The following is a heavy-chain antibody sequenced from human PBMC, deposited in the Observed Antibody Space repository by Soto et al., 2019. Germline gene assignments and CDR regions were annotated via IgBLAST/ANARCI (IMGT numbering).Heavy chain of an antibody. CDR2: INHSGST. Sequence: ETRRATYGVYGGCFSGYDLSCIRQPPGKGLEWIGEINHSGSTNYNPSLKSRVTISVDTSKNQFSLKLSSVTAADTAVYYCARGRRPNYYGSGSYLGMDVWGQGTTVTVS. CDR3: ARGRRPNYYGSGSYLGMDV. V-gene: IGHV4-34*01. D-gene: IGHD3-10*01. J-gene: IGHJ6*02. CDR1: GGCFSGYD.